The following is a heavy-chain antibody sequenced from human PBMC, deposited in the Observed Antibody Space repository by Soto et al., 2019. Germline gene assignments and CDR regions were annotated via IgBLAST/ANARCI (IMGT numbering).Heavy chain of an antibody. D-gene: IGHD2-8*02. V-gene: IGHV4-59*01. CDR2: IYYSGST. CDR1: GGSISSYY. Sequence: PSETLSLTCTASGGSISSYYWSWIRQPPGKGLEWIGYIYYSGSTNYNPSLKSRVTISVDTSKNQFSLKLSSVTAADTAVYYCARNPPGGYYGMDVWGQGTTVTVSS. J-gene: IGHJ6*02. CDR3: ARNPPGGYYGMDV.